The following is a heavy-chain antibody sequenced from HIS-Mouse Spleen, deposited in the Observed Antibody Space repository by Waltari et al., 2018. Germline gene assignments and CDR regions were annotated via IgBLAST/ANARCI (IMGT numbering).Heavy chain of an antibody. CDR3: AKASSGWLDY. J-gene: IGHJ4*02. V-gene: IGHV3-33*06. CDR2: IWYDGSNK. Sequence: QVQLVESGGGVVQPGRSLRLSCAASGFTLRSIGMHWVRQAPGKGLEWVAVIWYDGSNKYYADSVKGRFTISRDNSKNTLYLQMNSLRAEDTAVYYCAKASSGWLDYWGQGTLVTVSS. CDR1: GFTLRSIG. D-gene: IGHD6-19*01.